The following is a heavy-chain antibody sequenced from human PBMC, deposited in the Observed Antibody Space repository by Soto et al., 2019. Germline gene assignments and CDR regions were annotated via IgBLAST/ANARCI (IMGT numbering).Heavy chain of an antibody. CDR2: ISAYNGNT. J-gene: IGHJ5*02. CDR1: GYTFTSYG. D-gene: IGHD3-10*01. V-gene: IGHV1-18*01. Sequence: ASVKVSCKASGYTFTSYGISWVRQAPGQGLEWMGWISAYNGNTNHAQKLQGRVTMTTGTSTSTAYMELRSLRSDDTAVYYCARGVGSGSYYNQYNWFDPWGQGTLVTVSS. CDR3: ARGVGSGSYYNQYNWFDP.